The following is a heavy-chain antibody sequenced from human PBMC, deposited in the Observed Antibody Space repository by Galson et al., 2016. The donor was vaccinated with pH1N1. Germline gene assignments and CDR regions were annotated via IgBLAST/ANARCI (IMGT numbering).Heavy chain of an antibody. J-gene: IGHJ3*01. CDR3: TAYNWGSPFDV. CDR1: GFTFNNYW. CDR2: ISPDGTDT. Sequence: SLRLSCAASGFTFNNYWMYWVRQAPGKGLVWVSRISPDGTDTRNADSVRGRLTITRDNAKNTLFLQMNSLGAEDTAMYYCTAYNWGSPFDVWGQGAMVTV. V-gene: IGHV3-74*01. D-gene: IGHD7-27*01.